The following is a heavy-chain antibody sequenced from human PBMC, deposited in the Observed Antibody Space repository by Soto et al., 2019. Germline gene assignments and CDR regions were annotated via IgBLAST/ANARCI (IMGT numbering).Heavy chain of an antibody. CDR1: GGTFSSYA. CDR2: IIPIFGTA. D-gene: IGHD4-4*01. J-gene: IGHJ4*02. V-gene: IGHV1-69*01. Sequence: QVQLVQSGAEVKKPGSSVKVSCKASGGTFSSYAISWVRQAPGQGHEWMGGIIPIFGTANYAQKFQGRVTITADEATSTAYMELSSLRAEDTAVYYCARGDDYRQPVDYWGQGTLVTVSS. CDR3: ARGDDYRQPVDY.